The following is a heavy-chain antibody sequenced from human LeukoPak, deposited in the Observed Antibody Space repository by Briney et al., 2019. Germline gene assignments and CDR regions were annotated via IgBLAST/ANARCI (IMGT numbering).Heavy chain of an antibody. J-gene: IGHJ4*02. CDR1: GGSISSNDYY. Sequence: SETLSLTCTVSGGSISSNDYYWGWIRQPPGKGLEWIGCIYYSGNTYYNASLKSQVSISIDTSKNQFSLRLTSVTAADTAVYYCARQTGSGLFILPGGQGTLVTVSS. CDR2: IYYSGNT. CDR3: ARQTGSGLFILP. D-gene: IGHD3/OR15-3a*01. V-gene: IGHV4-39*01.